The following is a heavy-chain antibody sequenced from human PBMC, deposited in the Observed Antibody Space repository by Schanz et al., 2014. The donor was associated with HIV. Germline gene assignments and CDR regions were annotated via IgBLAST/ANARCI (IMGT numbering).Heavy chain of an antibody. Sequence: EVQVVESGGGLVQPGGSLRLSCAASEFTLSSHHMNWVRQAPGKGLEWVSFISGSSTTIHYADSVKGRFTISRDNAKNSLYLQMNSLRDEDTAVYYCAREGSGPVLGLYYGMDVWGQGTTVTVSS. V-gene: IGHV3-48*02. CDR2: ISGSSTTI. CDR1: EFTLSSHH. D-gene: IGHD2-15*01. CDR3: AREGSGPVLGLYYGMDV. J-gene: IGHJ6*02.